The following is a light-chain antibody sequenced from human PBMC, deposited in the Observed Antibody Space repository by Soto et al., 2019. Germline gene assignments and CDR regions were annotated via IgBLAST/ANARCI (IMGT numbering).Light chain of an antibody. J-gene: IGKJ5*01. CDR3: KQYDKWPIT. Sequence: EKVMTQSPDTLSVSPGERVTLSCRASESVNTYLAWYQHKPGQAPRLLVYAASTRATGVPDRFSGSGYGTEFTLTINSLQSEDFAVSYCKQYDKWPITFGQGTQLEVK. CDR2: AAS. CDR1: ESVNTY. V-gene: IGKV3-15*01.